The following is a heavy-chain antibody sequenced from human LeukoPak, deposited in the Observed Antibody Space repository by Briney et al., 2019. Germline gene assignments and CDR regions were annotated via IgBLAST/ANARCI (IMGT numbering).Heavy chain of an antibody. J-gene: IGHJ4*02. CDR1: GFSFSDFW. CDR3: ASDRVLGSGSLDN. CDR2: IRGDGYDT. Sequence: LSGGSLRLSCAASGFSFSDFWMHWVRQTPGKGLVWVSRIRGDGYDTNYADSVEGRFTISRDNARHTLYLQMNSLRADDTAVYYCASDRVLGSGSLDNWGQGTLVTVSS. V-gene: IGHV3-74*01. D-gene: IGHD3-10*01.